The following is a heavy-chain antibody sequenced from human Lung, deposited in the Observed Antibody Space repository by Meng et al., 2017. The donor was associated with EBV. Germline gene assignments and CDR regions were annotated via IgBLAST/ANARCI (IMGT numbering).Heavy chain of an antibody. V-gene: IGHV3-30-3*01. CDR2: ISYDGSNK. CDR1: GFTFSSYA. D-gene: IGHD1-1*01. CDR3: ARPQLTWFDP. Sequence: QGRLVEAGGGVVQLGRSLGLSCAASGFTFSSYAMHWVRQAPGKGLEWVAVISYDGSNKYYADSVKGRFTISRDNSKNTLYLQMNSLRAEDTAVYYCARPQLTWFDPWGQGTLVTVSS. J-gene: IGHJ5*02.